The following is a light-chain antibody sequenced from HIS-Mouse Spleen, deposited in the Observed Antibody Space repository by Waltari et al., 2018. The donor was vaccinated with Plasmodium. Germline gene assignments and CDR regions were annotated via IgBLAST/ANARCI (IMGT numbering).Light chain of an antibody. Sequence: EMAWTQSPGTLSLSPGERPTLPCRASHSVSSSYLAWYQQKPGQAPRLLIYGASSRATGIPDRFSGSGSGTDFTLTISRLEPEDFAVYYCQQYGSSPLTFGGGTKVEIK. CDR3: QQYGSSPLT. J-gene: IGKJ4*01. CDR1: HSVSSSY. V-gene: IGKV3-20*01. CDR2: GAS.